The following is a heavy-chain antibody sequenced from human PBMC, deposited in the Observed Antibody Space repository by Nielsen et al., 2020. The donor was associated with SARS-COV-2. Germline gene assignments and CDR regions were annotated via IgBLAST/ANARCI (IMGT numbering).Heavy chain of an antibody. CDR2: INPNSGGT. J-gene: IGHJ4*02. D-gene: IGHD1-26*01. Sequence: ASVKVSCKASGYTFTGYYMHWVRQAPGQGLEWMGRINPNSGGTNYAQKFQGRVTMTTDTSTTTVYMELRSLRFDDTAVYYCARDDEAGANFVDSWGQGTQVTVSS. V-gene: IGHV1-2*06. CDR3: ARDDEAGANFVDS. CDR1: GYTFTGYY.